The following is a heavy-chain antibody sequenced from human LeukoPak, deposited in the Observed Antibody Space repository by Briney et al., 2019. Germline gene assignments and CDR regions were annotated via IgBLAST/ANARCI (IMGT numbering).Heavy chain of an antibody. CDR3: ARDEARGYSYGTGY. V-gene: IGHV1-18*01. Sequence: ASVKVSCKASGYTFTSYGISWVRQAPGQGLEWMGWISAYNGNTNYAQKLQGRVTMTTDTSTSTAYMELRSLRSDDTAVYYCARDEARGYSYGTGYWGQGTLVTVSS. D-gene: IGHD5-18*01. J-gene: IGHJ4*02. CDR2: ISAYNGNT. CDR1: GYTFTSYG.